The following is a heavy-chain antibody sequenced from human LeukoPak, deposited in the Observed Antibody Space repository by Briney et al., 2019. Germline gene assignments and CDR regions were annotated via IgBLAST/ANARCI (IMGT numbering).Heavy chain of an antibody. Sequence: ASVKVSCKASGYIFTGYYMHWVRQAHGQGLEWMGWINPNSGSTNYAQKFQGRVTMTRDTSISTVYMELSRLRSDATAMYYCARERPHYMDVWGTGTTVIVSS. CDR3: ARERPHYMDV. CDR1: GYIFTGYY. V-gene: IGHV1-2*02. CDR2: INPNSGST. J-gene: IGHJ6*03.